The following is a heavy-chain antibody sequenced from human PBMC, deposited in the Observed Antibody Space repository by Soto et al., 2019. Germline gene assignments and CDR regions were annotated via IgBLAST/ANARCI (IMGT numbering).Heavy chain of an antibody. Sequence: ASVKVSCKASGYTFTGYYMHWVRQAPGQGLEWMGWINPNSGGTNYAQKFQGWVTMTRDTSISTAYMELSRLRSDDTAVYYCAVAGYYDSSGYYPFDYWGQGTLVTVSS. D-gene: IGHD3-22*01. CDR2: INPNSGGT. CDR1: GYTFTGYY. J-gene: IGHJ4*02. CDR3: AVAGYYDSSGYYPFDY. V-gene: IGHV1-2*04.